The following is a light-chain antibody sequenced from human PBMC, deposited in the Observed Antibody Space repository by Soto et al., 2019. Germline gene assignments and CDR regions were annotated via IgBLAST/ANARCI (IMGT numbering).Light chain of an antibody. CDR1: QGVNSW. CDR2: AAS. CDR3: QQAGAFPLT. Sequence: DIQMTQSPSSVSASIGDRVTITCRASQGVNSWLAWFQQKPGKAPKLLIFAASTLQSGVPSRFSGSGSGTDFTLIISSLQPEDVATYYCQQAGAFPLTYGGGTKVEI. J-gene: IGKJ4*01. V-gene: IGKV1D-12*01.